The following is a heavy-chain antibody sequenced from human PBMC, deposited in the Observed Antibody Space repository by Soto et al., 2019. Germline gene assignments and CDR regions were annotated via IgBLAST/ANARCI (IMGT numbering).Heavy chain of an antibody. V-gene: IGHV4-39*01. Sequence: SETLSLTCTVSGGSISSSSYYWGWIRQPPGKGLEWIGSIYYSGSTYYNPPLKSRVTISVDTSKNQFSLKLSSVTAADTAVYYCARIMTTVTTWGSYYFDYWGQGTLVTVSS. CDR3: ARIMTTVTTWGSYYFDY. J-gene: IGHJ4*02. D-gene: IGHD4-17*01. CDR2: IYYSGST. CDR1: GGSISSSSYY.